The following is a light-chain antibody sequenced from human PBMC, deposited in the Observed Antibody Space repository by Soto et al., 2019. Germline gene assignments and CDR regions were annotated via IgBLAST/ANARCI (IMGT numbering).Light chain of an antibody. CDR3: QQYTNTNNPWM. J-gene: IGKJ1*01. Sequence: DIQVTQSPPTLSASVVYRVTITCRASQTISTWMAWYQQKPGKDPKLLVYDASTLQSGVASRFSGSGSGTEFTLIISGLQPDDSATYYCQQYTNTNNPWMFGQGTKVDIK. V-gene: IGKV1-5*01. CDR2: DAS. CDR1: QTISTW.